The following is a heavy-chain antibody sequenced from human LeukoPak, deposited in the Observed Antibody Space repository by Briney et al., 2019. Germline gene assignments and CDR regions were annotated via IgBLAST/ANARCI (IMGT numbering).Heavy chain of an antibody. CDR3: ARGHYYYGSGSPFDY. J-gene: IGHJ4*02. CDR2: IYTSGST. D-gene: IGHD3-10*01. V-gene: IGHV4-61*02. Sequence: SQTLSLTCTVSGGSISSGSYYWSWIRQPAGKGLEWIGRIYTSGSTNYNPSLKSRVSISVDTSKNQFSLKLSSVTAADTAVYYCARGHYYYGSGSPFDYWGQGTLVTVSS. CDR1: GGSISSGSYY.